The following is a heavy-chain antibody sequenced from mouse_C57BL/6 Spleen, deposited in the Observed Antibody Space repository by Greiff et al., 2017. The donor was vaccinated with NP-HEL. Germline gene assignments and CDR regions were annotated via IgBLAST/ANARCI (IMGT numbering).Heavy chain of an antibody. CDR1: GYTFTDYY. Sequence: QVQLQQSGAELVRPGASVKLSCKASGYTFTDYYINWVKQRPGQGLEWIARIYPGSGNTYYNEKFKGKATLTAEKSSSTAYMQLSSLTSEDSAVYFCARNVRLDYFDYWGQGTTLTVSS. CDR2: IYPGSGNT. V-gene: IGHV1-76*01. D-gene: IGHD2-14*01. CDR3: ARNVRLDYFDY. J-gene: IGHJ2*01.